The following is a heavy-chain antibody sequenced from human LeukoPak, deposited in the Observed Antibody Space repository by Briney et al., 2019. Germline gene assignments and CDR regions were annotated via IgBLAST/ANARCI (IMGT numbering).Heavy chain of an antibody. CDR2: ISGSGGST. CDR1: GFTFSSYA. CDR3: AYYYDSSGYFY. Sequence: GGSLRLSCAASGFTFSSYAMSWVRQAPGKGLEWVSAISGSGGSTYYADSVKGRFTISRDNSKNTLYLQMNSLRAEDTAVYYCAYYYDSSGYFYWGQGTLVTASS. V-gene: IGHV3-23*01. J-gene: IGHJ4*02. D-gene: IGHD3-22*01.